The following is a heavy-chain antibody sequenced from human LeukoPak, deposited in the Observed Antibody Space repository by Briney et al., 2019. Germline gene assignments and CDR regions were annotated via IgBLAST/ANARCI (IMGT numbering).Heavy chain of an antibody. CDR3: VAPYCSGGSCYAFDY. J-gene: IGHJ4*02. Sequence: GSLRLSCAASGFTFSNYAMSWVRQAPGKGLEWVSAISRSGTDTYYADSVKGRFTISRDNSKNTLYLQMSSLRAEDTAVYYCVAPYCSGGSCYAFDYWGQGTLVTVSS. V-gene: IGHV3-23*01. CDR1: GFTFSNYA. D-gene: IGHD2-15*01. CDR2: ISRSGTDT.